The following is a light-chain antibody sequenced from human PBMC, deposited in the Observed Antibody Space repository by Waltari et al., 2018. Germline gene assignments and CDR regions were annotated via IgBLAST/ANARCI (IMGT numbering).Light chain of an antibody. V-gene: IGLV2-23*01. CDR2: EDT. Sequence: QSALTQPASVSGSPGQPITIPCTGTSSDVGSYSIVPWYRQHPGEAPRVIVFEDTKRPSGVSNRFSGSKSGNTASLTISGLQAEDEADYYCCSYTLTNTWLFGGGTKLTVL. CDR1: SSDVGSYSI. J-gene: IGLJ3*02. CDR3: CSYTLTNTWL.